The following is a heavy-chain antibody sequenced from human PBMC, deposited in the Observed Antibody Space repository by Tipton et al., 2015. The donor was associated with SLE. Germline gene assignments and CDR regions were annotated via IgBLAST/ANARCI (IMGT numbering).Heavy chain of an antibody. Sequence: TLSLTCTVSGGSISSHYWSWIRQPPGKGLEWIGYIYYSGSTNYNPSLKSRVTISVDTSKNQFSLKLSSVTAADTAVYYCARDLNHLWGRGTLVTVSS. CDR1: GGSISSHY. V-gene: IGHV4-59*11. J-gene: IGHJ2*01. CDR3: ARDLNHL. D-gene: IGHD3-9*01. CDR2: IYYSGST.